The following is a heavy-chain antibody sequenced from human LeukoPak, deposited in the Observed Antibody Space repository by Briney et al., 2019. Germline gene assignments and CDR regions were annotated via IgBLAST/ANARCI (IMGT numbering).Heavy chain of an antibody. D-gene: IGHD3-10*01. Sequence: GGSLRLSCAASGFTFSDYSMTWVRQAPGKGLEWLSYISSSSSFIYYADSVKGRFTISRDNARNSLHPQMNSLRAEDTAVYYCAREVYYGSGRRFDLWGQGTLVTVSS. CDR2: ISSSSSFI. CDR3: AREVYYGSGRRFDL. CDR1: GFTFSDYS. J-gene: IGHJ4*02. V-gene: IGHV3-48*01.